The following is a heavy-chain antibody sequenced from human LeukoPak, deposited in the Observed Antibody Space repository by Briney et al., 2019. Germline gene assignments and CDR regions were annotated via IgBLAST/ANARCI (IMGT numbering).Heavy chain of an antibody. CDR2: INHSGST. CDR1: GGSFSGYY. CDR3: AREADHYDILTGYYPYGMDV. Sequence: SETLSLTCAVYGGSFSGYYWSWIRQPPGKGLEWIGEINHSGSTNYNPSLKSRVTISVDTSKNQFSLKLSSVTAADTAVYYCAREADHYDILTGYYPYGMDVWGQGTTVTVSS. J-gene: IGHJ6*02. D-gene: IGHD3-9*01. V-gene: IGHV4-34*01.